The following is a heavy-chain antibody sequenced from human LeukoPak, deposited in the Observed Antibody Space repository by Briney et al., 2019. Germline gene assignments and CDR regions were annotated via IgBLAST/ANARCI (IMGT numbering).Heavy chain of an antibody. CDR2: IYSGGST. D-gene: IGHD3-22*01. V-gene: IGHV3-66*02. CDR1: GFTVSSNY. Sequence: GGSLRLSCAASGFTVSSNYMSWVRQAPGKGLEWVSVIYSGGSTYYADSMKGRFTISRDNSKNTLYLQMNSLRAEDTAVYYCASSRDSSGYYYWGQGTLVTVSS. CDR3: ASSRDSSGYYY. J-gene: IGHJ4*02.